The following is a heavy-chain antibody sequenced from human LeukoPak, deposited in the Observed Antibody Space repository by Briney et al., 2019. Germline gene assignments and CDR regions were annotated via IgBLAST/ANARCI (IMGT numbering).Heavy chain of an antibody. V-gene: IGHV3-7*01. CDR1: GFTFSSYA. D-gene: IGHD6-19*01. CDR2: IKQDGGEK. CDR3: ARGHFSSGWYGDYFHYMDV. Sequence: PGRSLRLSCAASGFTFSSYAMHWVRQAPGKGLEWVANIKQDGGEKYYVDSVKGRFTIARDNAKNSLYLQMNSLRAEDTAIYYCARGHFSSGWYGDYFHYMDVWGKGTTVTVSS. J-gene: IGHJ6*03.